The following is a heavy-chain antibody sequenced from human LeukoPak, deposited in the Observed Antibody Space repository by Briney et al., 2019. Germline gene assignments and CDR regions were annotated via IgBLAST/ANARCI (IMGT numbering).Heavy chain of an antibody. J-gene: IGHJ6*02. CDR1: GGSISSYY. V-gene: IGHV4-59*01. CDR2: IYYSGST. CDR3: ARAYDILTYGMDV. D-gene: IGHD3-9*01. Sequence: SETLSLTCTVSGGSISSYYWSWIRQPPGKGLEWIGYIYYSGSTNYNPSLKSRVTISVDTSKNQFSLKLSPVTAADTAVYYCARAYDILTYGMDVWGQGTTVTVPS.